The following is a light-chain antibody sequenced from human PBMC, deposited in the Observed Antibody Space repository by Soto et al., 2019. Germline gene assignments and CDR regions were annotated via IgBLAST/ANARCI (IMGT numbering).Light chain of an antibody. CDR2: DVT. J-gene: IGLJ2*01. CDR1: SSDVGGYNY. Sequence: QSVLSQPASVSGSPGQSITISCTGTSSDVGGYNYVSWYQQHPGKAPKVIIYDVTKRPSGISTRFSGSKSGNTASLTISGLQVEDEADYYCSSFRRGSTRVVFGGGTQLTVL. CDR3: SSFRRGSTRVV. V-gene: IGLV2-14*03.